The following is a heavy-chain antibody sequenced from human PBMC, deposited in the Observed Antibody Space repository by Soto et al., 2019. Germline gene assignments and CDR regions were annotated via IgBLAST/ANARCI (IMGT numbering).Heavy chain of an antibody. D-gene: IGHD1-26*01. J-gene: IGHJ4*02. CDR3: ATDGVGATVFFGYFDY. V-gene: IGHV3-30*02. CDR1: GIIFTGYG. Sequence: PGGSLRLSCAVSGIIFTGYGMHWVRQAPGKGLEWVAVIRYDGSNIYYAGSVKGRFTISRDNSKNTLYLQMNSLRAEDTAVYYCATDGVGATVFFGYFDYWGQGALVTVSS. CDR2: IRYDGSNI.